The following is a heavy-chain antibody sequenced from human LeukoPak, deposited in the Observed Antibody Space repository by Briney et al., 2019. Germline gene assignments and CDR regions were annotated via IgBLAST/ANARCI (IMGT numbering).Heavy chain of an antibody. CDR3: ARDGLWFGELSSFDY. CDR1: GFIFSSYE. V-gene: IGHV3-48*03. J-gene: IGHJ4*02. Sequence: YPGGSLRLSCAASGFIFSSYEMNWVRQAPGKGLEWVSYITNTGTTIYYADSVKGRFTISRNNAKNSLYLQMNSLRAEDTAVYYCARDGLWFGELSSFDYWGQGTLVTVSS. CDR2: ITNTGTTI. D-gene: IGHD3-10*01.